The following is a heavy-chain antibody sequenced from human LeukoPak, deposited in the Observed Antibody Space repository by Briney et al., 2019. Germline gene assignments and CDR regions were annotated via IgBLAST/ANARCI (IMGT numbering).Heavy chain of an antibody. CDR2: ISAGGGST. CDR1: GFTFSSYG. J-gene: IGHJ6*03. D-gene: IGHD3-10*01. CDR3: AKSSGYYYYYMDV. Sequence: PGGSLRLSCAASGFTFSSYGMSWVRQAPGKGLEWVSAISAGGGSTYYVDSVKGRFTISRDNSKNTLYLQMNSLRAEDTALYYCAKSSGYYYYYMDVWGKGTTVTVSS. V-gene: IGHV3-23*01.